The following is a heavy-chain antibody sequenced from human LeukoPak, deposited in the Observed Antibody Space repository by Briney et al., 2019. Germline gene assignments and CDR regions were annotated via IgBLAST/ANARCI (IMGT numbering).Heavy chain of an antibody. CDR2: IYYSGST. Sequence: SETLSLTCTVSGGSVSSGSYYWSWIRQPPGKGLEWIVYIYYSGSTNYNPSLKSRVTISVDTSKNQFSLKLSSVTAADTAVYYCARYSGYDYLDYWGQGTLVTVSS. V-gene: IGHV4-61*01. D-gene: IGHD5-12*01. CDR1: GGSVSSGSYY. CDR3: ARYSGYDYLDY. J-gene: IGHJ4*02.